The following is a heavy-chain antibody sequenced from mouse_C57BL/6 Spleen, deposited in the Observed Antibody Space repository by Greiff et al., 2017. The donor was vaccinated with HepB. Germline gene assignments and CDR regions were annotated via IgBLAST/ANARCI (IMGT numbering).Heavy chain of an antibody. Sequence: DVKLQESGPGLVKPSQTVFLTCTVTGISITTGNYRWSWIRQFPGNKLEWIGYIYYSGTITYNPSLTSRTTITRDTPKNQFFLEMNSLTAEDTATYYCAREGGSLDYAMDYWGQGTSVTVSS. CDR3: AREGGSLDYAMDY. CDR1: GISITTGNYR. V-gene: IGHV3-5*01. J-gene: IGHJ4*01. CDR2: IYYSGTI.